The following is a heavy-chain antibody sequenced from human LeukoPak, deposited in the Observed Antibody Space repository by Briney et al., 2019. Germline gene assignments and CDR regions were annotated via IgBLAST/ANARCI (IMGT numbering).Heavy chain of an antibody. Sequence: ASVTVSCKASGYTFTSYGMNWVRQAPGQGFEWMGWISAYNGHTNYAQKLQGRVTMTTDTSTSTAYMELRSLRSDDTAVYYCALYGSLWNFDYWGEGRLVTVSS. CDR3: ALYGSLWNFDY. V-gene: IGHV1-18*01. CDR1: GYTFTSYG. CDR2: ISAYNGHT. D-gene: IGHD6-19*01. J-gene: IGHJ4*02.